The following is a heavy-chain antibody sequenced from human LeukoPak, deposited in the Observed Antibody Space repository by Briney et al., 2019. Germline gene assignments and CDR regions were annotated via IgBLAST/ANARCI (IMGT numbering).Heavy chain of an antibody. CDR3: AREGTSEGLNWLEP. CDR2: IYTSGST. CDR1: GGAISSYY. V-gene: IGHV4-4*07. Sequence: PSETPSPTRTVSGGAISSYYWSWIRQPAGKGLEWIGRIYTSGSTNYNPSLKSRVTMSVDTSKNQFSLRLSSVNAADTAVYFCAREGTSEGLNWLEPWGQGTLVTVSS. D-gene: IGHD3-10*01. J-gene: IGHJ5*02.